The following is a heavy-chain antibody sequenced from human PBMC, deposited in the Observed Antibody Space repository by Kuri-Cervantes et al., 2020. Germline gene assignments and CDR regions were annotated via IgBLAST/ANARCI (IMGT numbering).Heavy chain of an antibody. J-gene: IGHJ2*01. CDR2: ISGGST. V-gene: IGHV3-38-3*01. Sequence: GESLKISCAASGFTVSSNEMSWVRQAPGKGLEWVSSISGGSTYYADSRKGRFTISRDNSKNTLHLQMNSLRAEDTAVYYCARAGGLRGYFDLWGRGTLVTVSS. D-gene: IGHD3-16*01. CDR1: GFTVSSNE. CDR3: ARAGGLRGYFDL.